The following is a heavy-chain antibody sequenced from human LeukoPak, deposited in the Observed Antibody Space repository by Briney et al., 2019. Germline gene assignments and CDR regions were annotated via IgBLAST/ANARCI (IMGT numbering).Heavy chain of an antibody. J-gene: IGHJ4*02. D-gene: IGHD3-10*01. V-gene: IGHV4-59*08. CDR2: IYSSGST. CDR1: GGSINTYY. CDR3: ARQYGSYNPLDY. Sequence: PSETLSLTCTVSGGSINTYYWSWIRQTPGKGLEWIGYIYSSGSTKYNPSLKSRVSISVDTSKNQFSLKLSSVTAADTALYYCARQYGSYNPLDYWGQGTLVTVSS.